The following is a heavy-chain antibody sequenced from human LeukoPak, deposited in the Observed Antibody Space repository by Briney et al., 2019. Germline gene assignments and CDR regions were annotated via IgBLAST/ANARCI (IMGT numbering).Heavy chain of an antibody. CDR1: GYTFTGYY. J-gene: IGHJ4*02. D-gene: IGHD6-13*01. CDR3: ARGKLWQQLPPYFDY. V-gene: IGHV1-2*02. Sequence: ASVKVSCKASGYTFTGYYMHWVRQAPGQGLEWMGWINPNSGGTNYAQKFQGRVTMTRDTSISTAYMELSRLRSDDTAVYYCARGKLWQQLPPYFDYWGQGTPVTVSS. CDR2: INPNSGGT.